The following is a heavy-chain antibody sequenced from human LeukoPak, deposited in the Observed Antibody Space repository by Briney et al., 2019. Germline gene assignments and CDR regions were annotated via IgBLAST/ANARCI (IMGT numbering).Heavy chain of an antibody. CDR1: GDTFSSHE. J-gene: IGHJ4*02. D-gene: IGHD6-19*01. CDR2: ISSTGPTV. CDR3: ARVPGSSGWNYYFDY. V-gene: IGHV3-48*03. Sequence: GGSLRLSCAASGDTFSSHEMSWVRQAPGRGLEWVSYISSTGPTVHYADSVKGRFTISRDNAKNSLFLQMNSLRAEDTAVYYCARVPGSSGWNYYFDYWGQGTLVTVSS.